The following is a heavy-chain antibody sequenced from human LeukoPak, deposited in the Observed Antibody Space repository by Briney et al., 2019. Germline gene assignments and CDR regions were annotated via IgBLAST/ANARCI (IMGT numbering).Heavy chain of an antibody. CDR3: ARNDVSGRGDPYGMDG. CDR2: IGSGSGGTT. Sequence: GGSLRPSCVASGFSFTSYAMRWVRPAPGKGLGWVSAIGSGSGGTTNYADSAKGRLPISRANSKPTLYLPRSSLRGEDKAVYYCARNDVSGRGDPYGMDGWGQGATVTVSS. V-gene: IGHV3-23*01. CDR1: GFSFTSYA. J-gene: IGHJ6*02. D-gene: IGHD3-10*01.